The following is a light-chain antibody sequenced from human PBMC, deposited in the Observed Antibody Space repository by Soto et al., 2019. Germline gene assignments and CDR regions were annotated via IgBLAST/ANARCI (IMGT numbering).Light chain of an antibody. CDR3: QQYNNWPLLT. Sequence: EMVMTQSPATLSVSPGERATLSCRASQSVSSNLAWYQQKPGQAPRLLTYGASTRATGIPARFSGSGSGTEFTLTISSLQSEDFAVYYCQQYNNWPLLTFGGGTKLEIK. J-gene: IGKJ4*01. CDR2: GAS. V-gene: IGKV3-15*01. CDR1: QSVSSN.